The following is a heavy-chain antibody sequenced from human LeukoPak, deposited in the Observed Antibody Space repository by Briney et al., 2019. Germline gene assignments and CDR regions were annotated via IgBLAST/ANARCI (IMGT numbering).Heavy chain of an antibody. CDR1: GYTFTGYY. D-gene: IGHD3-3*01. V-gene: IGHV1-2*02. CDR2: INPNSGGT. Sequence: ASVKVSCKASGYTFTGYYMHWVRQAPGQGLEWLGWINPNSGGTNYAQKFQGRVTMTRDTSISTAYMELSRLRSDDTAVYYCARDLGVFGPKSRAFDIWGQGTMVTVSS. J-gene: IGHJ3*02. CDR3: ARDLGVFGPKSRAFDI.